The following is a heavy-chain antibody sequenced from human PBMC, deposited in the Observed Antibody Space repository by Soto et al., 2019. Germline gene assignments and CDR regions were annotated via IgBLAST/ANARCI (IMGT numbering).Heavy chain of an antibody. CDR2: IYYSGST. J-gene: IGHJ4*02. V-gene: IGHV4-31*03. CDR3: ARDRGIRQRGNFDY. D-gene: IGHD3-10*01. Sequence: PSETLSLTCTVSGGSISSGGYYWSWIRQHPGKGLEWIGYIYYSGSTYYNPSLKSRVTISVDTSKNQFSLKLSSVTAADTAVYCCARDRGIRQRGNFDYWGQGTLVTVSS. CDR1: GGSISSGGYY.